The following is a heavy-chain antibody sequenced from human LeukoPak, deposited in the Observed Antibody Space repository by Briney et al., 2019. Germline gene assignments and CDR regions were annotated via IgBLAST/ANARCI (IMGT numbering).Heavy chain of an antibody. V-gene: IGHV1-3*01. D-gene: IGHD2-2*01. Sequence: ASVKVSCKASGYTFTSYAMHWVRQAPGQRLEWMGWINAGNGNTKYSQKFQGRVTITRDTSASTAYMELSSLRSEDTAVYYCARDYCSSTSCYGYFDYWGQGTLVTVSS. CDR3: ARDYCSSTSCYGYFDY. CDR1: GYTFTSYA. CDR2: INAGNGNT. J-gene: IGHJ4*02.